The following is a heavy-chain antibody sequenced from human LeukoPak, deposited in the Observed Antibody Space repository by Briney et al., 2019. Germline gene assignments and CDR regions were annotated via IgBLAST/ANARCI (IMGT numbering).Heavy chain of an antibody. Sequence: GRSLRLSCAASGFTFDDYAMHWVRQAPGKGLEWVSGISWNSGSIGYADSVKGRFTISRDNAKNSLYLQMNSLRAEDTALYYFAKERGAAGRVFDIGGQGTMVPVFS. CDR2: ISWNSGSI. J-gene: IGHJ3*02. CDR3: AKERGAAGRVFDI. V-gene: IGHV3-9*01. CDR1: GFTFDDYA. D-gene: IGHD3-10*01.